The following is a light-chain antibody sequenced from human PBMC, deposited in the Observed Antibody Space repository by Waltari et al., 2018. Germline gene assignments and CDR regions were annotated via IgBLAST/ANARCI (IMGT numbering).Light chain of an antibody. Sequence: DIQMTQSPSTLSASVGDTITITCRASQSISNYLALYQQKPGKAPKLLIYKASSSGSGVPSRFSGSGSGTEFTLTISSLQPDDFATYYCQQYNTYSSFGQGTKLEIK. CDR2: KAS. J-gene: IGKJ2*03. CDR3: QQYNTYSS. V-gene: IGKV1-5*03. CDR1: QSISNY.